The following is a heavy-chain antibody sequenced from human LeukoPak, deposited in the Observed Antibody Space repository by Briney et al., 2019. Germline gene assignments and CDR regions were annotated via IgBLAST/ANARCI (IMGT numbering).Heavy chain of an antibody. CDR3: ARQSYCSSTSCYAWWFDP. D-gene: IGHD2-2*01. CDR1: GFTFSSYS. V-gene: IGHV3-48*04. Sequence: GGSLRLSCAASGFTFSSYSMNWVRQAPGKGLEWVSYISSSSSTIYYADSVKGRFTISRDNAKNSLYLQMNSLRAEDTAVYYCARQSYCSSTSCYAWWFDPWGQGTMVTVSS. J-gene: IGHJ5*02. CDR2: ISSSSSTI.